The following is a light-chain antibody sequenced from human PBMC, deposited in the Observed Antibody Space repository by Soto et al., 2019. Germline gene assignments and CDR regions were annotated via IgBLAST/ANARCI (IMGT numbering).Light chain of an antibody. CDR1: QSISSW. Sequence: DIQMTQSPSTLSASVGDRVTITCRASQSISSWVAWYQQKPGKGPKLLIYKASHLESGVPSRFSGSGSGTEFTLTISSLQPGDFATYYCQQSYSVLFTFGQGTKLEIK. CDR2: KAS. J-gene: IGKJ2*01. V-gene: IGKV1-5*03. CDR3: QQSYSVLFT.